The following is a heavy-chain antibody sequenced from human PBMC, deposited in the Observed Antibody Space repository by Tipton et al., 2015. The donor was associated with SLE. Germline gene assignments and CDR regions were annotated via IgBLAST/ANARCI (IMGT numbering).Heavy chain of an antibody. CDR2: ISYDGSNK. Sequence: SLRLSCAASGFTFSSYAMHWVRQAPGKGLEWVAVISYDGSNKYYADSVKGRFTISRDNSKNTLYLQMNSLRAEDTAVYYCARDDGRVWGRGTLVTVSS. CDR3: ARDDGRV. D-gene: IGHD5-24*01. V-gene: IGHV3-30-3*01. CDR1: GFTFSSYA. J-gene: IGHJ2*01.